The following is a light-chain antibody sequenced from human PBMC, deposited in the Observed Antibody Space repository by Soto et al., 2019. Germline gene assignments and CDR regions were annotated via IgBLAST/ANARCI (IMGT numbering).Light chain of an antibody. CDR3: CSYAGSPSYV. CDR1: SSDVGGYNY. V-gene: IGLV2-11*01. Sequence: QSALTQPRSVSGSPGQSVTISCTGTSSDVGGYNYVSWYQQHPGKAPKVMIYDVSERPSGVPDRFSGSKSGNTASLTISGLQEEDAADYYCCSYAGSPSYVFGTGTKLTVL. J-gene: IGLJ1*01. CDR2: DVS.